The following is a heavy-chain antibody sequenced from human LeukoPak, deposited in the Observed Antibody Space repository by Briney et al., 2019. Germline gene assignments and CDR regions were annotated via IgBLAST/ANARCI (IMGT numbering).Heavy chain of an antibody. CDR3: ARGRHSSGYYYQDY. J-gene: IGHJ4*02. CDR1: AFTVRTSY. CDR2: IKQDGSEK. D-gene: IGHD3-22*01. V-gene: IGHV3-7*01. Sequence: PGGSLRLSCTASAFTVRTSYMTWVRQAPGKGLEWVANIKQDGSEKYYVDSVKGRFTISRDNAKNSLYLQMNSLRAEDTAVYYCARGRHSSGYYYQDYWGQGTLVTVSS.